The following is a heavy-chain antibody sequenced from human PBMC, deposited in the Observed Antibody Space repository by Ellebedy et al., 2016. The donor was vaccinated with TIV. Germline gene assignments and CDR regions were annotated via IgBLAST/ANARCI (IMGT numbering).Heavy chain of an antibody. CDR3: ARDLFGESI. V-gene: IGHV3-30*15. J-gene: IGHJ4*02. D-gene: IGHD3-10*01. CDR1: GFTFSSYP. Sequence: PGGSLRLSCTASGFTFSSYPMHWVRQAPGKGLEWVAVISYDGNRKTYADSVKGRFTISRDNSKNTFHLQMSTLRADDTAIYYCARDLFGESIWGQGTLVTVSS. CDR2: ISYDGNRK.